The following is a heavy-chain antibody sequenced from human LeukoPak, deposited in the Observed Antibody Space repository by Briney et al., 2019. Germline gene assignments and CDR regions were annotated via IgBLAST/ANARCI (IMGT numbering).Heavy chain of an antibody. CDR1: GFSDSGKF. CDR2: IHYDGKI. D-gene: IGHD2-21*01. J-gene: IGHJ4*02. CDR3: ASGDGYLQPY. Sequence: LPGGSLRLSCAASGFSDSGKFMSWVRQAPGKGLEWVSIIHYDGKIRYAGSVGGRFTIYRDDSENTLFLQMNSLRADDTAVYFCASGDGYLQPYWGQGTLVTVSS. V-gene: IGHV3-53*01.